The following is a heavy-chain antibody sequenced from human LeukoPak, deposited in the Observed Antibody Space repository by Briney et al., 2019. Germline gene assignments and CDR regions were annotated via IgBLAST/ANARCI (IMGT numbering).Heavy chain of an antibody. CDR3: ATGATTVTTGPWGGYFDL. Sequence: GGSLRLSCAASGFTFSSYGMHWVRQAPGKGLEWVAVIWYDGSNKYYADSVKGRFTISRDNSKNTLYLQMNSLRAEDTAVYYCATGATTVTTGPWGGYFDLWGRGTLVTVSS. V-gene: IGHV3-33*01. J-gene: IGHJ2*01. D-gene: IGHD4-17*01. CDR1: GFTFSSYG. CDR2: IWYDGSNK.